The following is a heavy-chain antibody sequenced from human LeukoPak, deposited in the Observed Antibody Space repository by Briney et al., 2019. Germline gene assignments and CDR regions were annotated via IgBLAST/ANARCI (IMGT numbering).Heavy chain of an antibody. J-gene: IGHJ3*02. CDR2: INPNSGGT. CDR1: GYTFTGYY. D-gene: IGHD2-15*01. Sequence: ASVKVSCKASGYTFTGYYMHWVRQAPGQGLEWMGRINPNSGGTNYAQKFQGRVTMTRDTSISTAYMELSRLRSDDTAVYYCARDLQYCSGGSCYSGAFDIWGQGTMVTVSS. V-gene: IGHV1-2*06. CDR3: ARDLQYCSGGSCYSGAFDI.